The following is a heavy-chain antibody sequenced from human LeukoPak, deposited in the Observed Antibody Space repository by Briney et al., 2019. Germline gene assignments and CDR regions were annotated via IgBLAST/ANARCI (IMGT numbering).Heavy chain of an antibody. V-gene: IGHV4-59*01. Sequence: SETLSLTCTVSGGSISSYYWSWIRQPPGKGLEWIGYIYCSGSTNYNPSLKSRVTISVDTSKNQFSLKLSSVTAADTAVYYCARSRSGSYDTWGQGTLVTVSS. CDR3: ARSRSGSYDT. D-gene: IGHD1-26*01. CDR1: GGSISSYY. CDR2: IYCSGST. J-gene: IGHJ5*02.